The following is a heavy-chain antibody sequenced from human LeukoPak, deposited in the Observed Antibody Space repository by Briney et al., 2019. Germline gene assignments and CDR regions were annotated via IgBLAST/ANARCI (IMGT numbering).Heavy chain of an antibody. Sequence: PGGSLRLSCAASGFTFSSYAMSWVRQAPGKGLEWVSAISGSGGSTYYADSVKGRFTISRDKSKNTLYLQMNSLRAEDTAVYYCAKDRVPAAMEALDYWGQGTLVTVSS. D-gene: IGHD2-2*01. V-gene: IGHV3-23*01. CDR1: GFTFSSYA. J-gene: IGHJ4*02. CDR3: AKDRVPAAMEALDY. CDR2: ISGSGGST.